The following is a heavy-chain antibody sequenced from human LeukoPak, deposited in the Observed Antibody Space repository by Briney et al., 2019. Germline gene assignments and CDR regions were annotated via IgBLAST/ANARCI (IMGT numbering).Heavy chain of an antibody. CDR1: GGSFSGYY. V-gene: IGHV4-34*01. Sequence: SETLSLTCAVYGGSFSGYYWSWIRQPPGKGLEWIGEINHSGSTNYNPSLKSRVTISVDTSKNQFSLKLSSVTAADTAVYYCARGLFLYYDILTGYSDIPKYYFDYWGQGTLVTVSS. D-gene: IGHD3-9*01. J-gene: IGHJ4*02. CDR3: ARGLFLYYDILTGYSDIPKYYFDY. CDR2: INHSGST.